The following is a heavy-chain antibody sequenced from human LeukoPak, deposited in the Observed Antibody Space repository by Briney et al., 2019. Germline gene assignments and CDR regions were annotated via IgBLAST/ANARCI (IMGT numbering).Heavy chain of an antibody. Sequence: PSETLSLTCAVYGGSFSGYYWSWIRQPPGKGLEWIGEINHSGSTNYNPSLKSRVTISVNTSKNQFSLKLSSVTAADTAVYYCARGLRYYYGSGSYYNRKVVDYYYGMDVWGQGTTVTVSS. J-gene: IGHJ6*02. CDR2: INHSGST. CDR1: GGSFSGYY. D-gene: IGHD3-10*01. V-gene: IGHV4-34*01. CDR3: ARGLRYYYGSGSYYNRKVVDYYYGMDV.